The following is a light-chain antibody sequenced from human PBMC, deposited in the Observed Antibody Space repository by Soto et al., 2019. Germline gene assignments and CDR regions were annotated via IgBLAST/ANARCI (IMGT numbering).Light chain of an antibody. CDR2: SSS. J-gene: IGKJ5*01. V-gene: IGKV1-39*01. Sequence: DIEMTQSPASLSASVGDRVTISCRTSQTINNNLNWYQQRPGKAPKLLIYSSSSLMSGVPPRFSGSGSGTDFTLTISSLQPEDFATYSCQQTYIPPITFGQGTRLDIK. CDR1: QTINNN. CDR3: QQTYIPPIT.